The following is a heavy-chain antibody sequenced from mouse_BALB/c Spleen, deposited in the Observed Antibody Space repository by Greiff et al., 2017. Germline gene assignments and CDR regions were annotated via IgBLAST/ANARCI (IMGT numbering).Heavy chain of an antibody. CDR3: TRNSSLLAY. J-gene: IGHJ3*01. CDR1: GFTFSNYW. Sequence: EVMLVESGGGLVQPGGSMKLSCVASGFTFSNYWMNWVRQSPEKGLEWVAEIRLKSNNYATHYAESVKGRFTISRDDSKSSVYLQMNNLRAEDTGIYYCTRNSSLLAYWGQGTLVTVSA. CDR2: IRLKSNNYAT. V-gene: IGHV6-6*02. D-gene: IGHD1-2*01.